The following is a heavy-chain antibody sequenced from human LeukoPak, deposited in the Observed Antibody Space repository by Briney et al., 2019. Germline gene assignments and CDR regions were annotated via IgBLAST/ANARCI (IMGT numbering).Heavy chain of an antibody. Sequence: GGSLRLSCAASGFTFSSYGMHWVRQAPGKGLEWVAVIWYDGSNKYYADSVKGRFTISRDNSKNTLYLQMNSLRAEDTAVYYCARDWGGHIVVVYAFDIWGQGTMVTVSS. CDR3: ARDWGGHIVVVYAFDI. V-gene: IGHV3-33*01. J-gene: IGHJ3*02. CDR2: IWYDGSNK. CDR1: GFTFSSYG. D-gene: IGHD2-21*01.